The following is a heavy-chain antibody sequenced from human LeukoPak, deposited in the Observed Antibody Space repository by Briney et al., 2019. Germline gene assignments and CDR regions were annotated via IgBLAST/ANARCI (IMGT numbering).Heavy chain of an antibody. J-gene: IGHJ4*02. Sequence: SETLSLTCAVYGGSFSGYYWSWIRQPPGKGLEWIGEINHSGSTNYNPSLKSRVTISVDTSKNQFSLKLSSVTAADTAVYYCARDRNQFGYWGQGTLVTVSS. CDR3: ARDRNQFGY. CDR1: GGSFSGYY. V-gene: IGHV4-34*01. D-gene: IGHD1-14*01. CDR2: INHSGST.